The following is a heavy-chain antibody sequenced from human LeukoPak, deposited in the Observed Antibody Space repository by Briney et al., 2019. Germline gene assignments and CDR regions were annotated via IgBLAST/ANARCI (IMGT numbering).Heavy chain of an antibody. D-gene: IGHD2-2*01. CDR3: ARPRYCSSTSCYRYFDY. CDR1: GGTFSSYA. CDR2: IIPIFGTA. Sequence: SVKVSCKASGGTFSSYAISWVRQAPGQGLEWMGGIIPIFGTANYAQKFQGRVTITAEESTSTAYMELSSLRSEDTAVYYCARPRYCSSTSCYRYFDYWGQGTLVTVSS. V-gene: IGHV1-69*13. J-gene: IGHJ4*02.